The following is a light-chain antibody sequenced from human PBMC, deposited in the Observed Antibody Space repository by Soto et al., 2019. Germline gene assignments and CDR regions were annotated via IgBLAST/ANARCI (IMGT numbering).Light chain of an antibody. Sequence: QSVLTQPPSVSEAPRQRVTISCSGSSSNIGNNAVNWYQQLPGKAPKLLIYYDDLLPSGVSDRFSGSKSGTSASLASSGLQSEDEADYYCAAWDDSLNGFYVFGTGTKLTVL. CDR1: SSNIGNNA. CDR2: YDD. J-gene: IGLJ1*01. V-gene: IGLV1-36*01. CDR3: AAWDDSLNGFYV.